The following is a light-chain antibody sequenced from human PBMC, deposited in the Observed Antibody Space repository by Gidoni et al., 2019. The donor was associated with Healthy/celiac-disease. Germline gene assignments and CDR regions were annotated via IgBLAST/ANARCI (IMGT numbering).Light chain of an antibody. CDR1: QSISSW. CDR3: QQYNSYSIT. J-gene: IGKJ5*01. V-gene: IGKV1-5*03. CDR2: KAS. Sequence: DIQMTQSPSTLSASVGDRVTITCRASQSISSWLAWYQQKPGKAPKLLIDKASSLESGVPSRFSGSGSGTEFTLTISRLQPDDFATYYCQQYNSYSITFGQGTRLEIQ.